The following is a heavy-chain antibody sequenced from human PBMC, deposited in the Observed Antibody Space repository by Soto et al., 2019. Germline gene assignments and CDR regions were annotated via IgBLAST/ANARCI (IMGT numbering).Heavy chain of an antibody. CDR3: ARDSIPGGYCGGDCTSYFDY. V-gene: IGHV3-48*02. D-gene: IGHD2-21*02. CDR1: GFTFSSYS. Sequence: EVQLVESGGGLVQPGGSLRLSCAASGFTFSSYSMNWVRQAPGKGLEWVSYISSSSSTIYYADSVKGRFTISRDNAKNSLYLQMNSLRDEDTAVYYCARDSIPGGYCGGDCTSYFDYRGQGTLVTVSS. J-gene: IGHJ4*02. CDR2: ISSSSSTI.